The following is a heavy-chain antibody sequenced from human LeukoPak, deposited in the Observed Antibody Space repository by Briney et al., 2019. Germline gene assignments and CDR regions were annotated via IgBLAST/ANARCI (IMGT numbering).Heavy chain of an antibody. D-gene: IGHD2-15*01. Sequence: GGSLRLSCAASGFTFSSYSMNWVRQAPGKGLEWVSYISSSSSTIYYADSVKGRSTISRDNAKNSLYLQMNSLRAEDTAVYYCARQYCSGGSCYSFLAFDIWGQGTMVTVSS. V-gene: IGHV3-48*04. CDR2: ISSSSSTI. CDR1: GFTFSSYS. CDR3: ARQYCSGGSCYSFLAFDI. J-gene: IGHJ3*02.